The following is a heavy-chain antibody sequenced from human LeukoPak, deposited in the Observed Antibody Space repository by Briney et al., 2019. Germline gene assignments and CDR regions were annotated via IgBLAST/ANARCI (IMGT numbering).Heavy chain of an antibody. V-gene: IGHV3-53*01. CDR3: ARDLPAGGSQWPHYYYMDV. J-gene: IGHJ6*03. Sequence: GGSLRLSCAASGFTVSSNYMNWVRQAPGKGLEWVSVIYSDGSTYYADSVKGRFTISRDNSKNTLYLQMNSLGAEDTAMYYCARDLPAGGSQWPHYYYMDVWGKGTTVIIFS. CDR2: IYSDGST. D-gene: IGHD6-19*01. CDR1: GFTVSSNY.